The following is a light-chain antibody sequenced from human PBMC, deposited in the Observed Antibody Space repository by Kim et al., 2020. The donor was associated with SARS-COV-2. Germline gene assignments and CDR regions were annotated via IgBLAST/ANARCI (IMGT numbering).Light chain of an antibody. V-gene: IGKV3-20*01. Sequence: EIVLTQSPGTLSLSPGERATLSCRASQSVSNYYFAWYQHKPGQAPRLLISGASRRATGIPDRFSASGSGTDFTLTISRLEPEDFALYYCQQNGNSPITFGQGTRLEIK. CDR2: GAS. CDR1: QSVSNYY. CDR3: QQNGNSPIT. J-gene: IGKJ5*01.